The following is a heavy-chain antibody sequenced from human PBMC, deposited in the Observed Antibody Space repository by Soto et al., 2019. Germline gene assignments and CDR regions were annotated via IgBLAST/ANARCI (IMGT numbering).Heavy chain of an antibody. CDR2: TTAILGTR. D-gene: IGHD5-18*01. Sequence: QVQLVQSGAEVRKPGPSVKVSCKASGDTLSHYGVSWGRQVPGKGLEWMGGTTAILGTRDYAQKFQGRMPITSDESPTTSYMELRSLTSDDTAVYYCAAGDSSDTGDHWAKGTLVTVSS. V-gene: IGHV1-69*01. J-gene: IGHJ4*02. CDR3: AAGDSSDTGDH. CDR1: GDTLSHYG.